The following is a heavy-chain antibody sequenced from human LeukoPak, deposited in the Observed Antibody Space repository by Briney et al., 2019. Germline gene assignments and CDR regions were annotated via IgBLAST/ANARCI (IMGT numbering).Heavy chain of an antibody. Sequence: PGGSLRLSCAASGFTFSSYSTNWVRQAPGKGLEWVSSISSSSSYIYYADSVKGRFTISRDNAKNSLYLQMNSLRAEDTAVYYCARDDSKTIDYWGQGTLVTVSS. CDR2: ISSSSSYI. J-gene: IGHJ4*02. D-gene: IGHD3-22*01. CDR3: ARDDSKTIDY. V-gene: IGHV3-21*01. CDR1: GFTFSSYS.